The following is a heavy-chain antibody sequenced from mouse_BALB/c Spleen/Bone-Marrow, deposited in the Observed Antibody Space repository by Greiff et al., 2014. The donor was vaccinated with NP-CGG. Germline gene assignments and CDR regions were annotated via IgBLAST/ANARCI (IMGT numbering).Heavy chain of an antibody. Sequence: EVQLQQSGTVLARPGASLRMSCKASGYTFTNYWINWIKQRPGQGLEWIGAIYPGNNDAKYTQKFKAKAKLTAVTSTLTADMELSSPTNEDSAVYYCARNWDWVFAYWGQGTLVTVSA. CDR3: ARNWDWVFAY. V-gene: IGHV1-5*01. CDR1: GYTFTNYW. D-gene: IGHD4-1*01. CDR2: IYPGNNDA. J-gene: IGHJ3*01.